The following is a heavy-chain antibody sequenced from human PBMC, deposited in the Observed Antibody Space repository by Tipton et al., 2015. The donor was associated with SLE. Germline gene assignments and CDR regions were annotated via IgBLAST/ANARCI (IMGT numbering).Heavy chain of an antibody. Sequence: SLRLSCTVSGVSISSRDYWSWVRQPPGEGLEWIGDISHSGNTTYNPSLRSRVTISVDKSKNQFSLRLNSLTDADTAMYFCARGKSSRFCDWGVYFDHWCQGSLVTVSS. V-gene: IGHV4-4*01. CDR1: GVSISSRDY. CDR3: ARGKSSRFCDWGVYFDH. CDR2: ISHSGNT. D-gene: IGHD6-13*01. J-gene: IGHJ4*02.